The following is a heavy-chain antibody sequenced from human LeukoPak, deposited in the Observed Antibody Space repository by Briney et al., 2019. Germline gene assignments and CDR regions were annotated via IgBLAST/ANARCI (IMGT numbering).Heavy chain of an antibody. Sequence: PSETLSLTCAVYGGSFSDYYWSWIRQPPGKGLEWIGEINHSGSTNYNPSLKSRVTISVDTSKNQFSLKLSSVTAADTAVYYCARGYDIVVVPAARTYNWFDPWGQGTLVTVSS. V-gene: IGHV4-34*01. CDR3: ARGYDIVVVPAARTYNWFDP. CDR1: GGSFSDYY. CDR2: INHSGST. J-gene: IGHJ5*02. D-gene: IGHD2-2*01.